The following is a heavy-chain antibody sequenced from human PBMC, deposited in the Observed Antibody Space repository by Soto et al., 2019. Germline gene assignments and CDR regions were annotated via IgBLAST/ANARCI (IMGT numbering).Heavy chain of an antibody. CDR2: ISGSGGST. Sequence: WGRLGTGKGLEWVSAISGSGGSTYYADSVKGRFTISRDNSKNTLYLQMNSLRAEDTAVYYCARRGSGSYYDYWGQGTRVTVSS. D-gene: IGHD1-26*01. J-gene: IGHJ4*02. CDR3: ARRGSGSYYDY. V-gene: IGHV3-23*01.